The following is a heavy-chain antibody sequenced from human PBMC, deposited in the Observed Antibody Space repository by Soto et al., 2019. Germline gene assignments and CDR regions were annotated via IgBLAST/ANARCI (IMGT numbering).Heavy chain of an antibody. CDR1: GFTFSSYA. Sequence: GGSLRLSCAASGFTFSSYAMHWVRQAPGKGLEWVAVISYDGSNKYYADSVKGRFTISRDNSKNTLYLQMNSLRAEDTAVYYCAKDQRSGSYDFWSGYYGYWGQGTLVTVSS. J-gene: IGHJ4*02. D-gene: IGHD3-3*01. CDR3: AKDQRSGSYDFWSGYYGY. CDR2: ISYDGSNK. V-gene: IGHV3-30-3*01.